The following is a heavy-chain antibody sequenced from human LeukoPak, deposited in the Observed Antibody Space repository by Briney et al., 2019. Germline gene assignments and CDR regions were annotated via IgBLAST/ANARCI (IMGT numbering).Heavy chain of an antibody. CDR2: INHSGST. J-gene: IGHJ6*03. V-gene: IGHV4-34*01. CDR1: GGSFSGYY. CDR3: ARASITMVRGVIINPRSYYMDV. D-gene: IGHD3-10*01. Sequence: PSETLSLTCAVYGGSFSGYYWSWIRQPPGKGLEWIGEINHSGSTNYNPSLKSRVTISVDTSKNQFSLKLSSVTAADTAVYYRARASITMVRGVIINPRSYYMDVWGKGTTVTVSS.